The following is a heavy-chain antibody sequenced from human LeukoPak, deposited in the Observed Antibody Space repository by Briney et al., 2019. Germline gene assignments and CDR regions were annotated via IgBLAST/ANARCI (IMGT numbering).Heavy chain of an antibody. D-gene: IGHD1-20*01. Sequence: PGESLRLSCAASGFTFSSHAMNWVRQAPGKGLELVSAISGSGSSSTYADPVKGRFTISRDNSKNTLFLQMNSLKTADTAAYYCAKDRSSYNWNYLDSWGQGNLVTVS. CDR3: AKDRSSYNWNYLDS. V-gene: IGHV3-23*01. CDR2: ISGSGSSS. CDR1: GFTFSSHA. J-gene: IGHJ4*02.